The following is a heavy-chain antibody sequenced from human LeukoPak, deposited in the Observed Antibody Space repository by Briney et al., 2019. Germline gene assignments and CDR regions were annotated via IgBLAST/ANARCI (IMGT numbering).Heavy chain of an antibody. CDR1: GDSMTGHY. CDR3: ARDRISINALDM. CDR2: ISHSGST. D-gene: IGHD2-21*01. J-gene: IGHJ3*02. V-gene: IGHV4-59*11. Sequence: PSETLSLTCSVSGDSMTGHYLTWIQQPPGNGLEWIGYISHSGSTNYNPSLKSRVTISVDTSKNQFSLKLTSVTAADTALYYCARDRISINALDMWGQGTMVTVSS.